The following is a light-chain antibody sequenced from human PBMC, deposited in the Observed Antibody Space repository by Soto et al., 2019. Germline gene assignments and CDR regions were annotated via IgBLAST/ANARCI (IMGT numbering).Light chain of an antibody. J-gene: IGLJ2*01. V-gene: IGLV4-60*02. CDR1: SGHSSYI. Sequence: QSVLTQSSSASASLGSSVKLTCTLSSGHSSYIIAWHQQQPGKAPRYLMKLEGSGSYNKGSGVPDRFSGSSSGADRYLTVFNLQFEDEADYYCETWDTNTRVFGGGTNLTVL. CDR3: ETWDTNTRV. CDR2: LEGSGSY.